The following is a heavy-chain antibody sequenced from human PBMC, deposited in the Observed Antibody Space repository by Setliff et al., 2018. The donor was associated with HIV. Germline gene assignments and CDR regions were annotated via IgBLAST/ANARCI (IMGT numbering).Heavy chain of an antibody. CDR1: GYTFTTYG. D-gene: IGHD6-19*01. V-gene: IGHV1-18*01. CDR2: ISTYSDET. Sequence: GASVKVSCKPSGYTFTTYGLSWVRQAPGQGLEWMGWISTYSDETSSSQSLQGRLTMTTDTSTGTAYMELRSLRSDDTAVYYCARDPSNTSGWLPYYDYWGQGTLVTVSS. J-gene: IGHJ4*02. CDR3: ARDPSNTSGWLPYYDY.